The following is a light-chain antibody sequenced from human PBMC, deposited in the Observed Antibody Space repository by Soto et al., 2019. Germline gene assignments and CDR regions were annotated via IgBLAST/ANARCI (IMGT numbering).Light chain of an antibody. V-gene: IGKV3-20*01. CDR2: GAS. CDR1: QSVDSAY. Sequence: EIVLTQSPATLSLSPGERANLSCRASQSVDSAYLAWYHQRPGQAPRLLIYGASNRATGIPNRFGGSGSGTDFNLTISRLEPEDSAVYYCQQYGNSPLYSFGQGTKLEIK. CDR3: QQYGNSPLYS. J-gene: IGKJ2*01.